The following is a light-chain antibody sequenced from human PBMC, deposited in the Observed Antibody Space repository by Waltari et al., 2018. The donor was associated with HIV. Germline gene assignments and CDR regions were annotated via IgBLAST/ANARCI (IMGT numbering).Light chain of an antibody. CDR3: QQYYSTPWT. CDR1: QNVLSSSNNKNY. CDR2: WAS. V-gene: IGKV4-1*01. Sequence: DIVMTQSPDSLAVSPGERATIHCKSSQNVLSSSNNKNYLVWYQQKPGQPPKLLIYWASTRESGVPDRFSGSGSGTDFTLTSTSLQAEDVAVYYCQQYYSTPWTFGQGTKVEIK. J-gene: IGKJ1*01.